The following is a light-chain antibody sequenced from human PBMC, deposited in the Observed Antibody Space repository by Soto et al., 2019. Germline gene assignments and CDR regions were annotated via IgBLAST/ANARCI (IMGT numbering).Light chain of an antibody. J-gene: IGKJ1*01. CDR2: GAS. CDR3: QQYNDWPRT. Sequence: EIVMTQFPVTLSVSPGETGNLSLRASQTVTSNLAWYQQKPGRSPRLLLSGASTRATGIPARFSGSGSGTEFTLTISRLQSEDLAVYYCQQYNDWPRTFGQGTKVDIK. V-gene: IGKV3-15*01. CDR1: QTVTSN.